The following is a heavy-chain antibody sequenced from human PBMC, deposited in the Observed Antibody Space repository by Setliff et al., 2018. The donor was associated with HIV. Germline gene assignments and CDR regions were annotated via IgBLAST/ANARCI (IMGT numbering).Heavy chain of an antibody. CDR1: GYTFTTYA. CDR2: ISANNGNT. Sequence: GASVKVSCKASGYTFTTYAIHWVRQAPGQGLEWMGWISANNGNTSYAQKLQGRVTISRDTSATTAYMELSSLISEDTAVYYCARDRAGDRDYWGQGTLVTVSS. CDR3: ARDRAGDRDY. D-gene: IGHD7-27*01. V-gene: IGHV1-3*01. J-gene: IGHJ4*02.